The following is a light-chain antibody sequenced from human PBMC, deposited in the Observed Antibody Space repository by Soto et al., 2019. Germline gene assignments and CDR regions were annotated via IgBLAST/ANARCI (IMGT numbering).Light chain of an antibody. Sequence: EIVMTQSPATLSVSPGETATLSCRASQSVSSNLAWYQQKPGQAPRLHIYGAYTRATGIPARFSGSGSGTEFTLTISGLQSEDFAVYSCQQYNDWPLFTFGQGTRLEIK. CDR3: QQYNDWPLFT. J-gene: IGKJ5*01. V-gene: IGKV3-15*01. CDR1: QSVSSN. CDR2: GAY.